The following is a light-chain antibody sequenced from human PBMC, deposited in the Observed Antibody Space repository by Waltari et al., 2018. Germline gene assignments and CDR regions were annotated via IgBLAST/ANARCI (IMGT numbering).Light chain of an antibody. CDR1: QSVSSY. J-gene: IGKJ2*01. V-gene: IGKV3-11*01. CDR3: QQRSNWPRT. Sequence: EIVLTPSPATPSLSPGERATLSCRASQSVSSYLAWYQQKPGQAPRLLIYDASSRATGIPARFSGSGSGTDFTLTISSLEPGDFAVYYCQQRSNWPRTFGQGTKLEIK. CDR2: DAS.